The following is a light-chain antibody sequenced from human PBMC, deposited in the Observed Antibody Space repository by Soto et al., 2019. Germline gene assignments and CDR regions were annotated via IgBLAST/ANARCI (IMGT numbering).Light chain of an antibody. J-gene: IGLJ2*01. CDR2: DVS. CDR3: SSYTSSKTVV. V-gene: IGLV2-14*03. CDR1: SSDVGGYNY. Sequence: QSALTQPASVSGSPGQSITISCTGTSSDVGGYNYVSWYQQHPGEVPKVMIYDVSNRPSGVSNRFSGSKSGSTASLTISGLQAEDEADYYCSSYTSSKTVVFGGGTQLTVL.